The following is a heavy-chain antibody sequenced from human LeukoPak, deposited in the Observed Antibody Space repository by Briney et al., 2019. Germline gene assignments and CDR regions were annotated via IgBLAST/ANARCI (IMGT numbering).Heavy chain of an antibody. Sequence: SETLSLTCTVSGGSVKSHYWSWIPQTPRKGLEWIGCIYESGSTYHNPSLKSRVNISVDMSKNQFSLKVSSVTAADTAVYYCARGGSSWSYAMDVWGQGTTVTVSS. J-gene: IGHJ6*02. CDR2: IYESGST. D-gene: IGHD6-13*01. CDR3: ARGGSSWSYAMDV. CDR1: GGSVKSHY. V-gene: IGHV4-59*02.